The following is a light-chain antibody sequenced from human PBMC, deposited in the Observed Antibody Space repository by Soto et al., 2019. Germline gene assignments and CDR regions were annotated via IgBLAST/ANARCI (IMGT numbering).Light chain of an antibody. V-gene: IGLV2-14*01. CDR2: DVS. Sequence: QSALTQPASVSGSPGPSIPISCTGTSSDVGGYNYVSWYQQHPGKAPKLMIYDVSNRPSGVSNSFSGSKSGNTASLTIAGLPAEDEADYYGSSYTSSSTLVVFGGGTKLTVL. CDR1: SSDVGGYNY. J-gene: IGLJ2*01. CDR3: SSYTSSSTLVV.